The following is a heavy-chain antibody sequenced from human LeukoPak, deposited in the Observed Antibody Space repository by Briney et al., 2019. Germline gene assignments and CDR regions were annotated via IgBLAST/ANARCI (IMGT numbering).Heavy chain of an antibody. CDR3: AGQGRDYYDSSGYYLLWYFDL. V-gene: IGHV1-18*01. J-gene: IGHJ2*01. D-gene: IGHD3-22*01. Sequence: GASVKVSCKASGYTFTSYGISWVRQVPGQGLEWMGWISAYNGNTNYAQKLQGRVTMTTDTSTSTAYMELRSLRSDDTAVYYCAGQGRDYYDSSGYYLLWYFDLWGRGTLVTVSS. CDR2: ISAYNGNT. CDR1: GYTFTSYG.